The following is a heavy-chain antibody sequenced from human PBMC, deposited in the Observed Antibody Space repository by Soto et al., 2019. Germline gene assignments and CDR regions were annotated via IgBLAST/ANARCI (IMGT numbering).Heavy chain of an antibody. V-gene: IGHV4-34*01. D-gene: IGHD3-3*01. Sequence: PSETLSLTCAVYGGSFSGYYWSWIRQPPGKGLEWIGEINHSGSTNYNPSLKSRVTISVDTSKNQFSLKLSSVTAADTAVYYCARVNRITIFGVGPNWFDPWGQGTLVTVSS. CDR1: GGSFSGYY. CDR3: ARVNRITIFGVGPNWFDP. CDR2: INHSGST. J-gene: IGHJ5*02.